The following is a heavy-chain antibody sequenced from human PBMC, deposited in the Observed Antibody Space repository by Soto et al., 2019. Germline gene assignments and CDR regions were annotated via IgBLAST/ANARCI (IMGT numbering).Heavy chain of an antibody. CDR1: GESISSSSYY. Sequence: SETLSLTCIVSGESISSSSYYWGWIRQPPGKGLEWIGSIYYSGRTYYNPSFKSRVTISIDTSKNQFSLTRSSVTATDTAVYYCARQRTTVVTQAYFDHWDQGALVTVSS. D-gene: IGHD2-21*02. V-gene: IGHV4-39*01. J-gene: IGHJ4*02. CDR2: IYYSGRT. CDR3: ARQRTTVVTQAYFDH.